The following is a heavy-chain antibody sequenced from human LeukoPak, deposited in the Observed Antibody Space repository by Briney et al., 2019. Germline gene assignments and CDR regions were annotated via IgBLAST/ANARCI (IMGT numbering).Heavy chain of an antibody. Sequence: PGGSLRLSCAASGFTFSSYSMNWVRQAPGKGLEWVSSISSSSSYIYYADSVKGRFTISRDNAKNSLYLQMNSLRAEDTAVYYCARGGHDSSGYYYHDAFDLWGQGTMVTVSS. CDR3: ARGGHDSSGYYYHDAFDL. CDR2: ISSSSSYI. J-gene: IGHJ3*01. D-gene: IGHD3-22*01. V-gene: IGHV3-21*01. CDR1: GFTFSSYS.